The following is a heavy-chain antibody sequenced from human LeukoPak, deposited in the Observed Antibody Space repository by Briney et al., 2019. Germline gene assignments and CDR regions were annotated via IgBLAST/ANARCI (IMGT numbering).Heavy chain of an antibody. CDR2: IFGTV. V-gene: IGHV1-69*05. D-gene: IGHD1-1*01. CDR1: GGSFSNFA. J-gene: IGHJ4*02. CDR3: VAQLVDAPPTFHY. Sequence: GASVKVSCKACGGSFSNFAIRWVRQAPGQGFEWLGGIFGTVTYAPNFQGRVSFTTDESTSTAYMELSGLTSEDTAVYYFVAQLVDAPPTFHYWGQGTLVTVSS.